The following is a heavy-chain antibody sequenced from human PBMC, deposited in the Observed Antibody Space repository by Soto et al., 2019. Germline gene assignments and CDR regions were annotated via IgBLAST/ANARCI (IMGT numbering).Heavy chain of an antibody. V-gene: IGHV1-69*13. CDR2: IVPMFGTP. D-gene: IGHD6-6*01. CDR3: ARNGTYSSSLSQYSGMDV. CDR1: GGTFADFI. J-gene: IGHJ6*02. Sequence: SVKVSCKASGGTFADFIMNWVRQTPGQGPEWMGGIVPMFGTPTYAEKFKGRVTISATGSTSTAYMELTSLRSEDTAVYYCARNGTYSSSLSQYSGMDVWGQGTTVTAP.